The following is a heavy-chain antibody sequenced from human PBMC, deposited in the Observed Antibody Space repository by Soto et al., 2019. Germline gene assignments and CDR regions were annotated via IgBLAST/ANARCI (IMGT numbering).Heavy chain of an antibody. D-gene: IGHD3-10*01. CDR2: INTDGSST. CDR1: GFTFSSFW. CDR3: AKRGVDTFGLSY. V-gene: IGHV3-74*01. J-gene: IGHJ4*02. Sequence: EVQLVESGGGLVQPGGSLRLSCAVSGFTFSSFWMHWVRQAPGEGLVWVSRINTDGSSTSYADSVKGRFTISRDNAKNTLYLQMNSLRVEDTAMYYCAKRGVDTFGLSYWGQATLVTVSS.